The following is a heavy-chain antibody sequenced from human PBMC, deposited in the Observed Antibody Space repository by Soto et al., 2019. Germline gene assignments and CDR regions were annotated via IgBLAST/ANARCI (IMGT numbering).Heavy chain of an antibody. J-gene: IGHJ6*02. CDR3: ASRRSGYYYYGMDV. CDR1: GGTFSSYA. D-gene: IGHD3-10*01. CDR2: IIPIFGTA. Sequence: SVKVSCKASGGTFSSYAISWVRQAPGQGLEWMGGIIPIFGTANYAQKFQGRVTITADESTSTAYMELSSLRSEDTAVYYCASRRSGYYYYGMDVWGQGTTVTVSS. V-gene: IGHV1-69*13.